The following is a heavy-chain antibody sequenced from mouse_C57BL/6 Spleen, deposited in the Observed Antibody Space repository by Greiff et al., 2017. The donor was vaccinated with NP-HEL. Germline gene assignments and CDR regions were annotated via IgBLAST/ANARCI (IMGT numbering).Heavy chain of an antibody. J-gene: IGHJ2*01. CDR2: IHPNSGST. D-gene: IGHD2-3*01. Sequence: QVHLKQPGAELVKPGASVKLSCKASGYTFTSYWMHWVKQRPGQGLEWIGMIHPNSGSTNYNEKFKSKATLTVDKSSSTAYMQLSSLTAEDSAVYYCASRDDYYEEDYWGQGTTLTVSS. CDR1: GYTFTSYW. CDR3: ASRDDYYEEDY. V-gene: IGHV1-64*01.